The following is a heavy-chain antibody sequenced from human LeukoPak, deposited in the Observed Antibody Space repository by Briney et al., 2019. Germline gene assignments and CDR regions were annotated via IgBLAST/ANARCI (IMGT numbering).Heavy chain of an antibody. D-gene: IGHD1/OR15-1a*01. V-gene: IGHV3-23*01. CDR2: ISGSGGST. CDR3: AKEPRGGPLTTKYGV. Sequence: GGSLRLSCAASGFTFSSYAMSWVRQAPGKGLEWVSDISGSGGSTYYADSVKGRFTISRDNSKNTLYLQMNSLRAEDTAVYYCAKEPRGGPLTTKYGVWGQGTLVTVSS. CDR1: GFTFSSYA. J-gene: IGHJ4*02.